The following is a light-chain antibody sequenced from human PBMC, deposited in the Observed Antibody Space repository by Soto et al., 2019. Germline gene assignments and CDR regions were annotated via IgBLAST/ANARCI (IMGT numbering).Light chain of an antibody. CDR2: DVS. Sequence: QSALTQPASVSGSPGQSITISCTGTSSDVSAYNYHSWYQQYPGEAPKVIIYDVSHRPAGVSNRFSGSKSGNTASLTISGLQTQDEADYYCSSYTSAATYVFGTGTKVTVL. V-gene: IGLV2-14*01. CDR1: SSDVSAYNY. CDR3: SSYTSAATYV. J-gene: IGLJ1*01.